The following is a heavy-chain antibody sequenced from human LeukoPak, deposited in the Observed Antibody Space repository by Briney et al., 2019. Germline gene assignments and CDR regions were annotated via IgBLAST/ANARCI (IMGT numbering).Heavy chain of an antibody. Sequence: GRSLRLSCAASGFTFSSYAMHWVRQAPGKGLEWVAVISYDGSNKYYADSVKGRFTISRDNSKNTLYLQMNSLRAEDTAVYYCARDGLYCSSTSCYPYYYYYGMDVWGQGTTVTVSS. CDR2: ISYDGSNK. J-gene: IGHJ6*02. D-gene: IGHD2-2*01. CDR1: GFTFSSYA. V-gene: IGHV3-30-3*01. CDR3: ARDGLYCSSTSCYPYYYYYGMDV.